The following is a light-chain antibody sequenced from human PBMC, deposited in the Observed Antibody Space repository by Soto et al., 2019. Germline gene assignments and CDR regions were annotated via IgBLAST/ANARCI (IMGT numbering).Light chain of an antibody. Sequence: EIVMTQSTATLSVSPGERATLSCRASQSVGTNLAWYQQKPGQAPRLVIYDAAARATGIPATFSGSGSGTEFTLTISSLQAEDVAVYYCQQYDNWPKTFGQGTKVEIK. CDR1: QSVGTN. V-gene: IGKV3-15*01. J-gene: IGKJ1*01. CDR2: DAA. CDR3: QQYDNWPKT.